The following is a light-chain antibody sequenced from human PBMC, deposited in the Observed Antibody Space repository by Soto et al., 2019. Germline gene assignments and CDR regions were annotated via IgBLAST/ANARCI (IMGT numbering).Light chain of an antibody. CDR2: GAS. CDR3: QQYAASPRT. V-gene: IGKV3-20*01. CDR1: QSVSNNY. Sequence: EVVLTQSPGTLSLSPRERATLSCRASQSVSNNYLAWYQHKPGQAPRLLIYGASNRAPGIPDRFSGSWSGPDFTRTISRLEPEDFAVYYCQQYAASPRTFGQGTLVEVK. J-gene: IGKJ1*01.